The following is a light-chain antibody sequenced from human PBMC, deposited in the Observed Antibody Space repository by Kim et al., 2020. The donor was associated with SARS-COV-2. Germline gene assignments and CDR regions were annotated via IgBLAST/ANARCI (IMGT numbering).Light chain of an antibody. J-gene: IGLJ2*01. CDR3: QVWDSSFVV. CDR2: RDS. V-gene: IGLV3-9*01. Sequence: SYELTQPLSVSVVLGQTARITCGGNNIGNKNVHWYQQKPGQAPVLVIYRDSNRPSGIPERFSGSNSGNTATLTISRAQAGDEADYYCQVWDSSFVVFGGGAQLTVL. CDR1: NIGNKN.